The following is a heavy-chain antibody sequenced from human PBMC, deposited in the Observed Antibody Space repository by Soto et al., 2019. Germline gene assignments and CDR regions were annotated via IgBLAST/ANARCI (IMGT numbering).Heavy chain of an antibody. CDR3: AIQGYSYGCAADY. D-gene: IGHD5-18*01. Sequence: LGESLKISCKGSGYSFTSYWISWVRQMPGKGLEWMGRIDPSDSYTNYSPSFQGHVTISADKSISTAYLQWSSLKASDTAMYYCAIQGYSYGCAADYWGQGTVVTVSS. V-gene: IGHV5-10-1*01. CDR1: GYSFTSYW. J-gene: IGHJ4*02. CDR2: IDPSDSYT.